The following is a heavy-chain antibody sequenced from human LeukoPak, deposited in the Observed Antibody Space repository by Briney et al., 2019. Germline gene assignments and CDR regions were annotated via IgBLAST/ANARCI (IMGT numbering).Heavy chain of an antibody. J-gene: IGHJ4*02. CDR1: GYTFTGYY. CDR3: ARDLAAAAGTVPYYFDC. CDR2: INPNSGGT. D-gene: IGHD6-13*01. V-gene: IGHV1-2*02. Sequence: ASVKVSCKASGYTFTGYYMHWVRQAPGQGLEWMGWINPNSGGTNYAQKFQGRVTMTRDTSISTAYMEVRSLRSDDTAVYYCARDLAAAAGTVPYYFDCWGQGTLVTVSS.